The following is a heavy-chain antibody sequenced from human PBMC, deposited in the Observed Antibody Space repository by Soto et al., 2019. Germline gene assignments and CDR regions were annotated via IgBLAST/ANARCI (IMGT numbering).Heavy chain of an antibody. J-gene: IGHJ5*02. CDR2: IYPDDSDT. D-gene: IGHD2-15*01. V-gene: IGHV5-51*01. CDR3: AGSRGGGSHLWFDH. CDR1: ENTFSSYW. Sequence: GESLKISCKGSENTFSSYWIAWVRQLPGKGLECMGIIYPDDSDTRYSPSFQGQVTISVDKSITTAYLQWSSLKASDTAMYYCAGSRGGGSHLWFDHWGQGTQVTVSS.